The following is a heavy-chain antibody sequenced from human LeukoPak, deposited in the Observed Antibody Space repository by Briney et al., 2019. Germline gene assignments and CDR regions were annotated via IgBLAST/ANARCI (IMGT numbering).Heavy chain of an antibody. D-gene: IGHD2-15*01. CDR3: ARDRGGGSCYSDY. CDR1: GFTFSNYW. V-gene: IGHV3-7*03. Sequence: PGGSLRLSCAASGFTFSNYWMGWVRQAPGKGLEWVANIKQDGSEIYYVDSVKGRFTISRDTAKDSLYLQMNSLRAEDTAVYYCARDRGGGSCYSDYWGQGTLVTVSS. J-gene: IGHJ4*02. CDR2: IKQDGSEI.